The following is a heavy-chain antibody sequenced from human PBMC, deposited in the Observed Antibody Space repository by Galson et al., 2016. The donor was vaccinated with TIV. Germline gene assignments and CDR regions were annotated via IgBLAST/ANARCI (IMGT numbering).Heavy chain of an antibody. CDR1: GGTFSSYS. CDR3: SIAPGTYNTAWYVY. D-gene: IGHD6-19*01. Sequence: SVKVSCKASGGTFSSYSISWVRQAPGQGLEWMGRIVPILGMTNYAQKFQGRVTITADKSTSTAYMDLSSLRPEDTAMYYCSIAPGTYNTAWYVYWGQGTLVTVSS. CDR2: IVPILGMT. J-gene: IGHJ4*02. V-gene: IGHV1-69*02.